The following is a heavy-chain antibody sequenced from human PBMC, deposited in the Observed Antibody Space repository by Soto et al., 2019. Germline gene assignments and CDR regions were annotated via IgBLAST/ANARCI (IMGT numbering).Heavy chain of an antibody. J-gene: IGHJ4*02. CDR1: GFTFANYG. CDR2: MSSSGST. D-gene: IGHD2-2*01. Sequence: VQLLESGGGLVQPGGFLRLSCAASGFTFANYGMSWVRQAPEKGLEWVSGMSSSGSTFCADSAKGRFTISRDNSKDTLSLQMNSLRAEDTAVYYCAKDSHWRRSSPSHDYWGQGTLVTVSS. CDR3: AKDSHWRRSSPSHDY. V-gene: IGHV3-23*01.